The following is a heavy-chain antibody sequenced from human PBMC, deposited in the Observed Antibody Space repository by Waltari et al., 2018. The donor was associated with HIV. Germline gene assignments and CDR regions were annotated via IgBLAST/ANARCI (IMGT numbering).Heavy chain of an antibody. V-gene: IGHV4-34*01. J-gene: IGHJ6*02. CDR2: INHSGST. CDR3: ARGLSPFGVALLGTRFHYYGMDV. D-gene: IGHD3-3*01. CDR1: GGSFSGYY. Sequence: QVQLQQWGAGLLKPSETLSLTCAVYGGSFSGYYWSWIRQPPGKGREWIGEINHSGSTNYNPSLKSRVTISVDTSKNQFSLKLSSVTAADTAVYYCARGLSPFGVALLGTRFHYYGMDVWGQGTTVTVSS.